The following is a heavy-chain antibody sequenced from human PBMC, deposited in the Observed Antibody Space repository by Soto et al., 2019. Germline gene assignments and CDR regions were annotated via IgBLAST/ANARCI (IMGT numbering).Heavy chain of an antibody. CDR3: AKVRSTAVAGNFDY. D-gene: IGHD6-19*01. Sequence: QVQLVESGGGVVQPGRSLRLSCAASGFTFSSYGMHWVRQAPGKGLEWVAVISSDGSNNYYANYVKGRFTISRDTSKNTLYLQMNSLRAEATAVYYWAKVRSTAVAGNFDYWGQGTLVTVSS. V-gene: IGHV3-30*18. CDR2: ISSDGSNN. CDR1: GFTFSSYG. J-gene: IGHJ4*02.